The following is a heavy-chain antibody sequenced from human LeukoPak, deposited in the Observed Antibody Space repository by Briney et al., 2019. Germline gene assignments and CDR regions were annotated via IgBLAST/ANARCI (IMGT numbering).Heavy chain of an antibody. J-gene: IGHJ4*02. V-gene: IGHV4-4*07. CDR2: IYPSGST. Sequence: SETLSLTCTVSGGSISSYYWSWIRQPAGKGLEWIGRIYPSGSTNYNPSLKNRVTMSVDTSKNQFSLKLSSVTAADTAVYYCASTTYYYDSSGYYFLDYWGQGTLVTVPS. CDR1: GGSISSYY. D-gene: IGHD3-22*01. CDR3: ASTTYYYDSSGYYFLDY.